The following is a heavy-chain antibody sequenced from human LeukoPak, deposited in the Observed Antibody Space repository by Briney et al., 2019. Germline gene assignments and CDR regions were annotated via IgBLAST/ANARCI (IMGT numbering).Heavy chain of an antibody. CDR2: FDPEDGET. V-gene: IGHV1-24*01. J-gene: IGHJ4*02. CDR1: GYTLTELS. D-gene: IGHD3-16*01. Sequence: GASVKVSCKVPGYTLTELSLHWVRQAPGKGLEWMGGFDPEDGETIYAQKFQGRVTMTEDTSTDTAYMELSSLRSDDTAVYYCYVRGSGTNFDYWGQGTLVTVSS. CDR3: YVRGSGTNFDY.